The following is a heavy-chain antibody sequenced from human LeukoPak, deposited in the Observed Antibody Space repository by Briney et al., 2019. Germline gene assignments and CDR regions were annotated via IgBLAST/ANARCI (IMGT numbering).Heavy chain of an antibody. J-gene: IGHJ4*02. D-gene: IGHD3-22*01. CDR2: IREDGSSK. CDR1: GFTFSSSW. V-gene: IGHV3-7*04. Sequence: GGSLRLSCAASGFTFSSSWMTWVRQAPGKGLEGVGDIREDGSSKHYVDSVKGRFTMSRDNAKNSLYLQMSSLRAEDTAVYYCARGEYYYDGGYWGQGTLVTVSS. CDR3: ARGEYYYDGGY.